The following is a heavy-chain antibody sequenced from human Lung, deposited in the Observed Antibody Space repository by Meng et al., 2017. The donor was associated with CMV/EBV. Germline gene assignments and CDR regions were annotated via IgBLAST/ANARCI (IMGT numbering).Heavy chain of an antibody. V-gene: IGHV3-74*01. CDR1: GFTFSSYW. Sequence: SXAASGFTFSSYWMHWVSQGSGKGLVWVSRMNSDGSNINYADSVRGRFTISRDNAKNTLYLQMNSLRAEDTAVYYCVRGGSFYYYDTSAYYLFDYWXQGTXVTVSS. J-gene: IGHJ4*02. CDR2: MNSDGSNI. CDR3: VRGGSFYYYDTSAYYLFDY. D-gene: IGHD3-22*01.